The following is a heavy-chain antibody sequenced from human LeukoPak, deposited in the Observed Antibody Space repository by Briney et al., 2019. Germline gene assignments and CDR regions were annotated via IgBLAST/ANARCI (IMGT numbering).Heavy chain of an antibody. V-gene: IGHV1-69*13. J-gene: IGHJ3*02. CDR2: IIPIFGTA. D-gene: IGHD5/OR15-5a*01. Sequence: SVKVSCKASGGTFSSYAISWVRQAPGQGLEWMGGIIPIFGTANYAQKFQGRVTITADESTSTAYMELSSLRSEDTGVYYCARDQSSVDAFYIWGQGTMVTVSS. CDR3: ARDQSSVDAFYI. CDR1: GGTFSSYA.